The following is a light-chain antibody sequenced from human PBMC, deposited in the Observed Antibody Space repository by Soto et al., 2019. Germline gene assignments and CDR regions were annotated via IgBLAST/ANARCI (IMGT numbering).Light chain of an antibody. CDR3: QQYASSPLLT. V-gene: IGKV3-20*01. Sequence: EIVLTQSPGTLSLTPGERATLSCRASQSVSSSFLVWYKQKPGQAPRLLIFGTSSRATGIPDRSSGSRSGTDFTLSISRPEPEDFAVYSCQQYASSPLLTFGGGTKVDIK. CDR2: GTS. J-gene: IGKJ4*01. CDR1: QSVSSSF.